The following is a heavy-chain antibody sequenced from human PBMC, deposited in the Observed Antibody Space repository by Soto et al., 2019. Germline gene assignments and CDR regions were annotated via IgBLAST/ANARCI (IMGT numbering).Heavy chain of an antibody. CDR1: GGSISSYY. V-gene: IGHV4-59*01. Sequence: NPSETLSLTCTVSGGSISSYYWSWIRQPPGKGLEWIGYIYYSGSTNYNPSLKSRVTISVDTSKNQFSLKLSSVTAADTAVYYCVLFVRGSSRWFDFWGQGILVTVSS. CDR2: IYYSGST. J-gene: IGHJ5*01. D-gene: IGHD3-16*01. CDR3: VLFVRGSSRWFDF.